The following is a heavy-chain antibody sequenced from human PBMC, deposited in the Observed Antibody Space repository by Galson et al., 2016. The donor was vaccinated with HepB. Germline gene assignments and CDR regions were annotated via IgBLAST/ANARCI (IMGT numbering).Heavy chain of an antibody. CDR2: IYWDDDT. Sequence: PALVKPTQTLTLTCTFSGFSLSTTRMGVGWIRQSPGKAPEWLALIYWDDDTRYSPSLRNRLTITKDASRNQVVLTMTDMDPADSATYYCAQSGVLGYCTNGSQAEPCTGGFDMWGRGTMVTVSS. D-gene: IGHD2-8*01. J-gene: IGHJ3*02. CDR3: AQSGVLGYCTNGSQAEPCTGGFDM. CDR1: GFSLSTTRMG. V-gene: IGHV2-5*02.